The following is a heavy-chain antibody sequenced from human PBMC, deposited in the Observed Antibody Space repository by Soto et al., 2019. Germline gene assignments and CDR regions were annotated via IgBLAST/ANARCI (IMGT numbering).Heavy chain of an antibody. CDR2: IYHGGST. CDR1: GGSIRSCNW. CDR3: ARGGVSTRTFDY. J-gene: IGHJ4*02. Sequence: PSETLSLTCAVSGGSIRSCNWWSWVRQPPGKGLEWSGEIYHGGSTNYNPSLKSRVTISVDKSKTQSTLKLSSVTAADTANYYCARGGVSTRTFDYWGQGTPVTVSS. V-gene: IGHV4-4*02. D-gene: IGHD3-3*01.